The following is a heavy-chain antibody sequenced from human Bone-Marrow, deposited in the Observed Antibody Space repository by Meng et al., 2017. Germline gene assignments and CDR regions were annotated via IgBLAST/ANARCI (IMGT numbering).Heavy chain of an antibody. V-gene: IGHV5-51*01. CDR3: ATSYRSGWYYFDY. J-gene: IGHJ4*02. CDR1: GYSFASYW. D-gene: IGHD6-19*01. CDR2: IYPGDSDT. Sequence: GESLKISCKGSGYSFASYWIGWVRQMPGKGLEWMGIIYPGDSDTRYNQSFQGQVTISADKSISTAYLQWSSLKASDTAMYYCATSYRSGWYYFDYWGQGTLVTVSS.